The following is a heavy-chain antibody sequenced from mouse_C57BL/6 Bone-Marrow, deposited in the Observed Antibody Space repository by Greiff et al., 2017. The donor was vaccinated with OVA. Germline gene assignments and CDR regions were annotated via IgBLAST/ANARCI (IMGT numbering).Heavy chain of an antibody. J-gene: IGHJ1*03. CDR3: AKRGLPYV. Sequence: VPVVASFPCLVQPSPSLSLTCPFSGFSFTSYAVHFFRPSPGPFLSLLGVIWRGGSTDYNAAFMSRLSITKDNSKSQVFFKMNSLQADDTAIYYCAKRGLPYVWGTETTVTVSS. V-gene: IGHV2-5*01. CDR1: GFSFTSYA. CDR2: IWRGGST. D-gene: IGHD3-1*01.